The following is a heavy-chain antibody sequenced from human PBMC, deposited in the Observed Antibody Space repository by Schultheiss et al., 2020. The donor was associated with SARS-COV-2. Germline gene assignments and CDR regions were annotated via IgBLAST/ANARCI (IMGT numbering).Heavy chain of an antibody. CDR1: GFTFSSYA. V-gene: IGHV3-74*01. CDR3: ARGGDGSGSYYYYYGMDV. J-gene: IGHJ6*02. Sequence: GGSLRLSCAASGFTFSSYAMSWVRQAPGKGLEWVSRINSDGSSTSYADSVKGRFTISRDNAKNSLYLQMNSLRAEDTAVYYCARGGDGSGSYYYYYGMDVWGQGTTVTVSS. CDR2: INSDGSST. D-gene: IGHD3-10*01.